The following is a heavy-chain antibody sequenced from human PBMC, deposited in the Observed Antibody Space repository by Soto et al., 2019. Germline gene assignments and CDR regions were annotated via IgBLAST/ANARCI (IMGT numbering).Heavy chain of an antibody. CDR1: GFTFSSYA. CDR3: AKFYEHIVVVTPGDDAFDI. Sequence: GGSLRLSCAASGFTFSSYAMSWVRQAPGKGLEWVSAISGSGGSTYYADSVKGRFTISRDNSKNTLYLQMNSLRAEDTAVYYCAKFYEHIVVVTPGDDAFDIWGQGTMVTVSS. J-gene: IGHJ3*02. D-gene: IGHD2-21*02. V-gene: IGHV3-23*01. CDR2: ISGSGGST.